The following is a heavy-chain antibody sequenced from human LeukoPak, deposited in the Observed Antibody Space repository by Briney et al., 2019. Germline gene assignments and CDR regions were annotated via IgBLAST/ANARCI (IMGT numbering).Heavy chain of an antibody. Sequence: GASVKVSCKASGYTFTSYGISWVRQAPGQGLEWMGWISAYNGNTNYAQKLQGRVTMTTDTSTSTAYMELRSLRSEDTAVYYCASSITAGYYFDYWGQGTLVTVSS. D-gene: IGHD3-10*01. CDR3: ASSITAGYYFDY. CDR1: GYTFTSYG. CDR2: ISAYNGNT. J-gene: IGHJ4*02. V-gene: IGHV1-18*01.